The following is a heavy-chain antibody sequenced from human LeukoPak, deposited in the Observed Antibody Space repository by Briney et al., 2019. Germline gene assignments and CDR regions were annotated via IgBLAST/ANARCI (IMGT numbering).Heavy chain of an antibody. CDR2: IYYSGST. V-gene: IGHV4-39*07. J-gene: IGHJ5*02. D-gene: IGHD2-21*02. CDR3: ARLQVHCGGDCYTRWFDP. Sequence: PSETLSLTCTVSGGSISSSSYYWGWIRQPPGKGLEWIGSIYYSGSTYYNPSLKSRVTISLDRSKNQFSLKLRSVTAADTAVYYCARLQVHCGGDCYTRWFDPWGQGTLVTVSS. CDR1: GGSISSSSYY.